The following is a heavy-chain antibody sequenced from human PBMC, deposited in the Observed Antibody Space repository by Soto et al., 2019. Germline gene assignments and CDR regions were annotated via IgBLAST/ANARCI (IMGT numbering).Heavy chain of an antibody. Sequence: NPSETLSLTCTVSGGSISPFYWSWVRQPPGKGPEWIGYLYYSGNTNYNPSLKSRVTISVDASKNQVSLRLTSVTAADTAVYYCARVGGVAARTFDYWGQGTVVTVSS. CDR2: LYYSGNT. CDR1: GGSISPFY. CDR3: ARVGGVAARTFDY. J-gene: IGHJ4*02. V-gene: IGHV4-59*01. D-gene: IGHD2-15*01.